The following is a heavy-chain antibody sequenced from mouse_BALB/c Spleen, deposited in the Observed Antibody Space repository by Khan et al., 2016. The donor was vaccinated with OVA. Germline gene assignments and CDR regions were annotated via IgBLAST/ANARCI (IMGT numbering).Heavy chain of an antibody. CDR1: GYTFTSYT. Sequence: QVQLQQSGAELVKPGASVKMSCKASGYTFTSYTMHWVKQRPGQGLDWIGYINPSSGYTKYNQKFKDKATLTADNSSSTAYMQLSSLTSEDAAVYYCARKSTRASYWGQGTTLTVSS. J-gene: IGHJ2*01. V-gene: IGHV1-4*01. CDR3: ARKSTRASY. D-gene: IGHD3-1*01. CDR2: INPSSGYT.